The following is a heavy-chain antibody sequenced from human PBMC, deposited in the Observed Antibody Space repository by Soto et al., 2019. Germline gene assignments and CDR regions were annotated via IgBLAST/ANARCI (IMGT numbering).Heavy chain of an antibody. V-gene: IGHV3-30-3*01. Sequence: SLRLSCAASGFTFSSYAMHWVRQAPGKGLEWVAVISYDGSNKYYADSAKGRFTISRDNSKNTLYLQMNSLRAEDTAVYYCARDRIAGRGFHNYYYYGMDVWGQGTAVTVSS. CDR2: ISYDGSNK. J-gene: IGHJ6*02. CDR1: GFTFSSYA. CDR3: ARDRIAGRGFHNYYYYGMDV. D-gene: IGHD1-26*01.